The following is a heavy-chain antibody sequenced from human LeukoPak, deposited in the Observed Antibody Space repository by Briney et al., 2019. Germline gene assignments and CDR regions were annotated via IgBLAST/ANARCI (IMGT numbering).Heavy chain of an antibody. CDR2: ISADGGST. Sequence: GGSLRLSCVVSGINFADYAMHWVRQPPGKGLEWVSLISADGGSTFSADSVKGRFSISRDNSKNSLYLQMNSLSSEDTAMYYCAKESGKFDYWGQGTLVAVSS. J-gene: IGHJ4*02. CDR3: AKESGKFDY. CDR1: GINFADYA. V-gene: IGHV3-43*02.